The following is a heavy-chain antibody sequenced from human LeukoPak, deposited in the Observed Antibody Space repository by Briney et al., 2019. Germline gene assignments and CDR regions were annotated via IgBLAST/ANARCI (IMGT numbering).Heavy chain of an antibody. CDR3: ARGCSAGTPHNWFDP. V-gene: IGHV4-4*07. CDR1: GGSISSYY. CDR2: IYTSGST. J-gene: IGHJ5*02. Sequence: ASETLSLTCTVSGGSISSYYWSWIRQPAGKGLEWIGRIYTSGSTNYNPSLKSRVTMSIDTSKNQFSLNLTSVTAADTAVYYCARGCSAGTPHNWFDPWGQGALVTISS. D-gene: IGHD6-13*01.